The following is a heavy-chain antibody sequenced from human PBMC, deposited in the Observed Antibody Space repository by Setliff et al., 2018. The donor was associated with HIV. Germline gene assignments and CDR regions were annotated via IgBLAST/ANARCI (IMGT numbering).Heavy chain of an antibody. CDR3: ARDPTYYYDTSGPYDAFDI. D-gene: IGHD3-22*01. J-gene: IGHJ3*02. Sequence: PGGSLRLSCAASEFTFSSYAMNWVRQAPGKGLEWVSGISGRGDTTYYADSVKGRFTISRDNSKNTLYVQMNSLRAEDTAVYYCARDPTYYYDTSGPYDAFDIWGQGTMVTVSS. V-gene: IGHV3-23*01. CDR2: ISGRGDTT. CDR1: EFTFSSYA.